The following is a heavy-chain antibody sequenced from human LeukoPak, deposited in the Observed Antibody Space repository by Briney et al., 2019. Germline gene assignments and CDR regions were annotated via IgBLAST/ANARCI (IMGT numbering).Heavy chain of an antibody. CDR2: ISSSSSYI. CDR3: ARGSSNSGSYYNWFDP. V-gene: IGHV3-21*01. D-gene: IGHD1-26*01. CDR1: GFTFSSYS. J-gene: IGHJ5*02. Sequence: GGSLRLSCAASGFTFSSYSMNWVRQVPGKGLVWVSSISSSSSYIYYADSVKGRSTISRDNAKNSLFLQMNSLRAEDTAVYYCARGSSNSGSYYNWFDPWGQGTLVTVSS.